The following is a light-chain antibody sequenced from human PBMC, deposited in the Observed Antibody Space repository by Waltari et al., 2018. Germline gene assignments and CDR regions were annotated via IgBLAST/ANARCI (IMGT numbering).Light chain of an antibody. CDR3: YSTYNNGDELV. CDR2: EDT. CDR1: ALAEKF. Sequence: SYELTQPPSLSVSPGQTARITCSGDALAEKFTYWFQQKSGQAPTLLIYEDTKRPSGIPERFSGSSSGTVATLTVSGALVEDEADYYCYSTYNNGDELVFGGGTKVNVL. J-gene: IGLJ2*01. V-gene: IGLV3-10*01.